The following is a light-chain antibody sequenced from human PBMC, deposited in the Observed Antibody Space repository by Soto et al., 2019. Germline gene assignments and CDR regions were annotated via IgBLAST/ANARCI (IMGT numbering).Light chain of an antibody. Sequence: AIRMTQSPSSLSASTGDRVTITCRAIQGISSYLAWYQQKPGKAPKLLTYAASTLQSEVPSRFSGSGSGTDFTLTISCLQSEDFATYYCQQYYSYPRTFGQGTKVEIK. CDR1: QGISSY. CDR2: AAS. CDR3: QQYYSYPRT. V-gene: IGKV1-8*01. J-gene: IGKJ1*01.